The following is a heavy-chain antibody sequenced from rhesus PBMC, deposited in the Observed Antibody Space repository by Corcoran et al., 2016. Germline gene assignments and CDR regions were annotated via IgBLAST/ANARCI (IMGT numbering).Heavy chain of an antibody. Sequence: EVQLVESGGGLVQPGGSLRLSCAAPGFTFVTFGLNWVRQAPGKGLEWVARIKRKADGETADYAASVEGRFTISRDESKNTLYLQMNSLKTEDTAVYYCTTHLGAATIDYWGQGVLVTVSS. D-gene: IGHD6-31*01. J-gene: IGHJ4*01. V-gene: IGHV3-30*01. CDR2: IKRKADGETA. CDR3: TTHLGAATIDY. CDR1: GFTFVTFG.